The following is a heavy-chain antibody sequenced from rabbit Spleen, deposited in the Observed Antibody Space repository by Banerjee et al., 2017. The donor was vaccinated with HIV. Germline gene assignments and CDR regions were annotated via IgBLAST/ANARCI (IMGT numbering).Heavy chain of an antibody. CDR2: INTATGKA. CDR3: ARDGAGGSYFAL. CDR1: GFDLSSYYY. Sequence: QAQLEESGGGLVKPEGSLALTCKASGFDLSSYYYMCWVRQAPGKGLEWISCINTATGKAVYASWAKGRFTISKTSSTTVPLRMTSLTAADTASYFCARDGAGGSYFALWGQGTLVTFS. D-gene: IGHD8-1*01. V-gene: IGHV1S45*01. J-gene: IGHJ4*01.